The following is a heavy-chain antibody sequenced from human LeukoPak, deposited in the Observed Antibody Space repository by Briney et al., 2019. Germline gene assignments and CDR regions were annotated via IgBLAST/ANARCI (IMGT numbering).Heavy chain of an antibody. CDR3: ARVDEDAFDI. Sequence: SETLSLTCTVSGGSISSYYWSWIRQPPGKGLEWIGYIYYSGSTNYNPSLKSRVTISVDTSKNQSSLKLSSVTAADTAVYYCARVDEDAFDIWGQGTMVTVSS. V-gene: IGHV4-59*01. D-gene: IGHD5-24*01. J-gene: IGHJ3*02. CDR1: GGSISSYY. CDR2: IYYSGST.